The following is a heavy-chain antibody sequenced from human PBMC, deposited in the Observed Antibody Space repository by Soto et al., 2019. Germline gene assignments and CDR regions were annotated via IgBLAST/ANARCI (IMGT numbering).Heavy chain of an antibody. CDR1: GYTFTSYG. Sequence: ASVKVSCKASGYTFTSYGISWVRQAPGQGLEWMGWISAYNGNTNYAQKLQGRVTMTTDTSTSTAYMELRSLRSDDTAVYYCARNVMGIAVAGHPYYFDYWGQGTLVTVSS. CDR3: ARNVMGIAVAGHPYYFDY. J-gene: IGHJ4*02. CDR2: ISAYNGNT. V-gene: IGHV1-18*01. D-gene: IGHD6-19*01.